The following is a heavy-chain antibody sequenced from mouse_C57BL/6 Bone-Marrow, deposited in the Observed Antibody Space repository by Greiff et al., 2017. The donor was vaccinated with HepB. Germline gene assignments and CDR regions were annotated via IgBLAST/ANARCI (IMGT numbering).Heavy chain of an antibody. V-gene: IGHV1-61*01. CDR1: GYTFTSYW. D-gene: IGHD1-1*01. Sequence: VQLQQPGAELVRPGSSVKLSCKASGYTFTSYWMDWMKQRPGQGLEWIGNIYPSDSETHYNQKFKGKATLTVDKSSSTAYMQLSSLTSEDSAVYYCARCPYYYGSSYFDDWGQGTTLTVSS. CDR3: ARCPYYYGSSYFDD. CDR2: IYPSDSET. J-gene: IGHJ2*01.